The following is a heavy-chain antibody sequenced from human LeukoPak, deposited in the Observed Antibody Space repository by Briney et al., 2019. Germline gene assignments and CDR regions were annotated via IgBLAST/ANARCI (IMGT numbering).Heavy chain of an antibody. J-gene: IGHJ4*02. V-gene: IGHV4-31*03. Sequence: SETLSLTCTVSGGSISSGGYYWSWIRQHPGKGLEWIGYIYYSGSTYYNPSLKSRVTISVDTSKNQFSLKLSSVTAADTAVYYCARVVGNYYDSSGYSDYWGQGTLVTVSS. D-gene: IGHD3-22*01. CDR2: IYYSGST. CDR1: GGSISSGGYY. CDR3: ARVVGNYYDSSGYSDY.